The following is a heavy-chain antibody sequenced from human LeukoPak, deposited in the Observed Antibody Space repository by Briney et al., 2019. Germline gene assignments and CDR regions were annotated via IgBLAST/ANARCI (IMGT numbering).Heavy chain of an antibody. J-gene: IGHJ6*02. D-gene: IGHD3-10*01. CDR1: GFTFSSYA. CDR3: ARDTTHGSGSFPKYYYYGLDV. Sequence: HPGGSLRLSCAASGFTFSSYAMSWVRQAPGKGLEWVSAISGSGGSTYYADSVKGRFTISRDNSKNTLYLQMNSLRAEDTAVYYCARDTTHGSGSFPKYYYYGLDVWGQGTTVTVSS. CDR2: ISGSGGST. V-gene: IGHV3-23*01.